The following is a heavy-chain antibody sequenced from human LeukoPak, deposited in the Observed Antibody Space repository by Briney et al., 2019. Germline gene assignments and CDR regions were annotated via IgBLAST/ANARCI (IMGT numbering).Heavy chain of an antibody. V-gene: IGHV4-59*01. Sequence: SETLSLTCTVSGGSTSSYYWSWIRQPPGKGLEWIGYIFYSGGANYNPSLKSRVTISVDTSKNQFPLKLTSVTAADTAVYYCARVYYSNSYDYWYFDLRGRGTLVTVSS. D-gene: IGHD6-13*01. CDR2: IFYSGGA. J-gene: IGHJ2*01. CDR1: GGSTSSYY. CDR3: ARVYYSNSYDYWYFDL.